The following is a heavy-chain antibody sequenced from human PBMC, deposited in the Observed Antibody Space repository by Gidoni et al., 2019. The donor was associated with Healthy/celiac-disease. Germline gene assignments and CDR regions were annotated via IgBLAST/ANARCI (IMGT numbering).Heavy chain of an antibody. CDR1: GGSFSGYY. CDR3: ARGRIPAITMIVVAEITRGRDWDY. Sequence: QVQLQQWGAGLLKPSETLSLTCAVYGGSFSGYYWSWIRQPPGKGLEWIGEINHSGSTNYNPSLKSRVTISVDTSKNQCSLKLSSVTAADTAVYYCARGRIPAITMIVVAEITRGRDWDYWGQGTLVTVSS. D-gene: IGHD3-22*01. J-gene: IGHJ4*02. CDR2: INHSGST. V-gene: IGHV4-34*01.